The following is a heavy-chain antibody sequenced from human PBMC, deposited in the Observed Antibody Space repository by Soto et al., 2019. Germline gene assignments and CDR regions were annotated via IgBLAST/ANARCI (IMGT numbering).Heavy chain of an antibody. CDR1: GGSISSYY. J-gene: IGHJ4*02. Sequence: SETLSLTCTASGGSISSYYRPWIGQPRGEVREWIGFIFYSGSTSYNPSLRSRVTISIDTSEYQFSLKLNSVTAADTAVYYCARDRYGSGTPDYWGQGTLVTVS. D-gene: IGHD3-10*01. CDR2: IFYSGST. V-gene: IGHV4-59*01. CDR3: ARDRYGSGTPDY.